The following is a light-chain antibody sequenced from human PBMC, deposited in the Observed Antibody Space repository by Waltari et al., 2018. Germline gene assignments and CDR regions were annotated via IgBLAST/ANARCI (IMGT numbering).Light chain of an antibody. CDR1: QSISRT. CDR3: QHYLRLPVT. CDR2: AAS. Sequence: EIVLTQSPGTLSLSPGERATLSCRASQSISRTLVWYQKKPGQAPRLLIYAASTSATGIPDRFSGSGSGTDFSLTISRLEPEDFAVYYCQHYLRLPVTFGQGTKVEIK. J-gene: IGKJ1*01. V-gene: IGKV3-20*01.